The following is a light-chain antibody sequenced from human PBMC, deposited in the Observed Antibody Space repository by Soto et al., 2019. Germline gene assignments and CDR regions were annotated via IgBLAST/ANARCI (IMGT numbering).Light chain of an antibody. CDR1: QSVSSSY. CDR3: QQYGRSPRT. CDR2: DAS. V-gene: IGKV3-20*01. Sequence: EIVLTQSPGTLSLSPGERATLSCRASQSVSSSYLAWYQQKPGQAPRLLIYDASSRATGIPDRFSGSGSGTDFTLTISRLGPEDFAVYYCQQYGRSPRTFGQGTKVEIK. J-gene: IGKJ1*01.